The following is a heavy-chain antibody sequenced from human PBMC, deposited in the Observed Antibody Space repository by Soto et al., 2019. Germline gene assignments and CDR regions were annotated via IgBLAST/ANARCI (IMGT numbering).Heavy chain of an antibody. CDR1: GYSCTSYW. CDR2: IYPGDSDT. Sequence: PEASLKISGRGSGYSCTSYWIGWVRQMPGKGLEWMGIIYPGDSDTRYSPSFQGQVTISADKSISTTYLQWSSLKASDTAMYYCARHPGTADTSDFDFWGQGTLVTVSS. CDR3: ARHPGTADTSDFDF. V-gene: IGHV5-51*01. D-gene: IGHD6-13*01. J-gene: IGHJ4*02.